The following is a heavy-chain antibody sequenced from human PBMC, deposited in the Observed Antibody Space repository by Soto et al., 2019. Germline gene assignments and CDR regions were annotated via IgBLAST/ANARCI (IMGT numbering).Heavy chain of an antibody. Sequence: GGSLRLSCAASGFTLSNYGMHWVRQAPGKGLEWVAVIWSGGSNKYYADSVKGRFTISRDNSKNTLYLQMNSRRAEDTAVYYCARALQYQNWLDPWGQGTLVTVSS. CDR2: IWSGGSNK. V-gene: IGHV3-33*01. CDR3: ARALQYQNWLDP. J-gene: IGHJ5*02. D-gene: IGHD4-4*01. CDR1: GFTLSNYG.